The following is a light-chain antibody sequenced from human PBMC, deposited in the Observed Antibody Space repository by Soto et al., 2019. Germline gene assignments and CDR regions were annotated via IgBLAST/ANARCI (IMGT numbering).Light chain of an antibody. J-gene: IGKJ1*01. CDR2: DAS. Sequence: DIQMTQSPSTLSASVGDRVTITCRASQSISSWLAWYQQKPGKAPKLLIYDASSLESGVPSRFSGSGSGTECALTISSLQPDDFATYYCQQYNSYSWTFGQGIKVEIK. CDR1: QSISSW. CDR3: QQYNSYSWT. V-gene: IGKV1-5*01.